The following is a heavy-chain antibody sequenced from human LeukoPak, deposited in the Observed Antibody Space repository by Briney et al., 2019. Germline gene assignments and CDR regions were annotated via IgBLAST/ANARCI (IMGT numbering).Heavy chain of an antibody. V-gene: IGHV3-73*01. J-gene: IGHJ1*01. CDR2: IRSKADNYAT. Sequence: GGSLRLSCAASGFIFSGSTMHWVRQASGEGLEWIARIRSKADNYATEYPTSVKGRFTISRDDAQNTAYLQMNSLKTEDTAIYYCTSGPSGWTEYFQHWGQGTLVTVSS. CDR1: GFIFSGST. CDR3: TSGPSGWTEYFQH. D-gene: IGHD6-19*01.